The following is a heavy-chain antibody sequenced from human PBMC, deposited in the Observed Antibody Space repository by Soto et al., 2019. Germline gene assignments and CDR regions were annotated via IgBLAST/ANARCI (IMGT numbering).Heavy chain of an antibody. J-gene: IGHJ4*02. V-gene: IGHV4-34*01. Sequence: SETLSLTCAVYGGSFSGYYWTWIRQPPGTGLEWIGEINHSGSTNYNPSLKSRVTISAGTSKNQFSLKLTSVTAADTAVYYCARDKITGLFDYWGQGTLVTVSS. D-gene: IGHD2-8*02. CDR3: ARDKITGLFDY. CDR2: INHSGST. CDR1: GGSFSGYY.